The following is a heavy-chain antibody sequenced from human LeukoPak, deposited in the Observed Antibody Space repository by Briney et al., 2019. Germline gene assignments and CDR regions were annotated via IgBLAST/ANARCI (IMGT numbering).Heavy chain of an antibody. D-gene: IGHD4-23*01. Sequence: ASVKVSCKASGYTFSNYYMHWVRQAPGQGLEWMGIIDPNAGSTRYAQKFQGRVTMTRDTSTSTVYLELSSLTSGDTAVYYCARTVLRWPPTDPHFDYWGQGTPVTVSS. CDR2: IDPNAGST. V-gene: IGHV1-46*01. CDR3: ARTVLRWPPTDPHFDY. J-gene: IGHJ4*02. CDR1: GYTFSNYY.